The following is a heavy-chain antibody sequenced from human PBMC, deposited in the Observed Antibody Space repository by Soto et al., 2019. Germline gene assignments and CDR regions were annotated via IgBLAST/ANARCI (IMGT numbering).Heavy chain of an antibody. CDR1: VGSIGSYY. J-gene: IGHJ4*02. CDR3: ARGGWRQIDY. CDR2: IYYSGST. Sequence: QVQLQESGPGLVKPSETLSLTCSVSVGSIGSYYWRCIRQPPGKGLEWIGYIYYSGSTNYNPSLKSRVTISVDTSKNQFSLKLSSVTAADTAVYYCARGGWRQIDYWGQGTLVTVSS. V-gene: IGHV4-59*08. D-gene: IGHD3-3*01.